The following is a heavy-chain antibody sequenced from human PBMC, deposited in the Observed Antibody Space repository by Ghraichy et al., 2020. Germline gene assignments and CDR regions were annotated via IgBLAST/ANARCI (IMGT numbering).Heavy chain of an antibody. D-gene: IGHD6-19*01. CDR1: GFTFSSYA. CDR2: ISGSGGST. CDR3: AKAVGVSAVADNWFDP. V-gene: IGHV3-23*01. Sequence: GGSLRLSCAASGFTFSSYAMSWVRQAPGKGLEWVSAISGSGGSTYYADSVKGRFTISRDNSKNTLYLQMNSLRAEDTAVYYCAKAVGVSAVADNWFDPWGQGTLVTVSS. J-gene: IGHJ5*02.